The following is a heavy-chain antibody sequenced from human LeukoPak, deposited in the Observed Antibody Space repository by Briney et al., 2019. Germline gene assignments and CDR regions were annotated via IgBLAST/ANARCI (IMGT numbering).Heavy chain of an antibody. CDR2: IKQDGSEK. CDR3: ARGPTHLYYGMDV. D-gene: IGHD1-1*01. Sequence: PGGSLRLSCVGSGFALSRHWMSWVRQAPGKGLEWVANIKQDGSEKYYVDSVKGRFTISRDNARNSLFLQMFSLKAEDTAVYYCARGPTHLYYGMDVWGPGTTVTASS. CDR1: GFALSRHW. J-gene: IGHJ6*02. V-gene: IGHV3-7*01.